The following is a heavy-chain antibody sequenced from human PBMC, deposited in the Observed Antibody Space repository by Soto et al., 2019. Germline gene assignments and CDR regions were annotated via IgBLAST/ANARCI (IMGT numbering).Heavy chain of an antibody. J-gene: IGHJ4*02. D-gene: IGHD6-19*01. CDR2: ISSSGSTI. Sequence: EVQLVESGGGLLQPGGSLRLSCAASGFTFSSYEMNWVRQAPGKGLEWVSYISSSGSTIYYADSVKGRFTISRDNAKNSLYLQMNSLRAEDTAVYYCARRYSSGPGYFDYWGQGTLVTVSS. CDR3: ARRYSSGPGYFDY. CDR1: GFTFSSYE. V-gene: IGHV3-48*03.